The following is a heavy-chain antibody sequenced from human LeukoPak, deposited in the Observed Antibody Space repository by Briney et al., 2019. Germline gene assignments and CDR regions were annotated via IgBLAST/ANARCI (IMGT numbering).Heavy chain of an antibody. J-gene: IGHJ4*02. CDR3: ARLMVYYFDY. CDR1: GGTSSSYA. CDR2: IIPIFGTA. Sequence: SVKVSCKASGGTSSSYAISWVRQAPGQGLEWMGGIIPIFGTANCAQKFQGRVTITADKSTSTAYMELSSLRSEDTAVYYCARLMVYYFDYWGQGTLVTVSS. V-gene: IGHV1-69*06. D-gene: IGHD3-10*01.